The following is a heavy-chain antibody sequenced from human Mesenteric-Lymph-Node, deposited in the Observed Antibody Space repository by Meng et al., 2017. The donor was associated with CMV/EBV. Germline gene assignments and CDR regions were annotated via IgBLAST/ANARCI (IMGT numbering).Heavy chain of an antibody. D-gene: IGHD3-3*01. Sequence: YTFTDHYIRWLRQAPGQGLEWMGYINPNTDATNFAQIFQGRITMTRDTSISTAFMALNRLRSDDTAVYYCARGGYDFWSAKSPFDYWGQGTLVTVSS. CDR3: ARGGYDFWSAKSPFDY. V-gene: IGHV1-2*02. J-gene: IGHJ4*02. CDR1: YTFTDHY. CDR2: INPNTDAT.